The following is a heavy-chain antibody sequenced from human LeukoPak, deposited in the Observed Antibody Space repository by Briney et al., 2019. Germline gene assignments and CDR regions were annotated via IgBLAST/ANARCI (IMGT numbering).Heavy chain of an antibody. Sequence: PGGSPRLSCAASGFTFSSYSMNWVRQAPGKGLEWVSSISSSSSYIYYADSVKGRFTISRDNAKNSLYLQMNSLRAEDTAVYYCARVGYSSGWYSSLYYYYYMDVWGKGTTVTVSS. V-gene: IGHV3-21*01. D-gene: IGHD6-19*01. J-gene: IGHJ6*03. CDR1: GFTFSSYS. CDR3: ARVGYSSGWYSSLYYYYYMDV. CDR2: ISSSSSYI.